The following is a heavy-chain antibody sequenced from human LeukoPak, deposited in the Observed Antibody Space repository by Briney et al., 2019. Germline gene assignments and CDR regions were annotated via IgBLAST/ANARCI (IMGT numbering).Heavy chain of an antibody. CDR1: GGSISSSSYY. Sequence: SETLSLTCTVSGGSISSSSYYWGWIRQPPGKGLEWIGSIYYSGSTYYNPSLKSRVTISVDTSKNQFSLKLSSVTAADTAVYYCASSPSIAARRRYYYYYMDVWGKGTTVTVSS. V-gene: IGHV4-39*01. J-gene: IGHJ6*03. CDR3: ASSPSIAARRRYYYYYMDV. CDR2: IYYSGST. D-gene: IGHD6-6*01.